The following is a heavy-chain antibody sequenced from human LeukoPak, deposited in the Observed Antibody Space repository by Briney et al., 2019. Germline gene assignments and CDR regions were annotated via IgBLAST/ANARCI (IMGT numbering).Heavy chain of an antibody. CDR3: ARDLGGATNDAFDI. CDR1: GYTFTSYD. CDR2: MNPNSGNT. Sequence: ASVKVSCKASGYTFTSYDINWVRQATGQGLEWMGWMNPNSGNTGYAQKFQGRVTMTRNTSIGTAYMELSSLRSEDTAVYYCARDLGGATNDAFDIWGQGTMVTVSS. J-gene: IGHJ3*02. V-gene: IGHV1-8*01. D-gene: IGHD1-26*01.